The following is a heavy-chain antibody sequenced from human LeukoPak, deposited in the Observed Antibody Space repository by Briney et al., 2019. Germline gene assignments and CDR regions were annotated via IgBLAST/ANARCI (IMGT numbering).Heavy chain of an antibody. V-gene: IGHV3-21*01. CDR2: ISSDSTDI. D-gene: IGHD3-10*02. Sequence: GGSLRLSCATSGFTFKNYAMNWVRQAPGKGLEWVSSISSDSTDIYYADSVMGRSTISRDNAKNSLYLQMNSLRAEDTAVYYCAELGITMIGGVWGKGTTVTISS. J-gene: IGHJ6*04. CDR1: GFTFKNYA. CDR3: AELGITMIGGV.